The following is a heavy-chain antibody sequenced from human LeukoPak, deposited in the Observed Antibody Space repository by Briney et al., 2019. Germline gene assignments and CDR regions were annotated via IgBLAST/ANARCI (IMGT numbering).Heavy chain of an antibody. D-gene: IGHD3-22*01. Sequence: GGSLRLSCAASGFTFSSYSMNWVRQAPGKGLEWVSSISSSSSYIYYADSVKGRFTISRDNAKNSLYLQMDSLRAEDTAVYYCARERTYYYEGSAPSYAFDIWGQGTMVTASS. CDR1: GFTFSSYS. V-gene: IGHV3-21*01. J-gene: IGHJ3*02. CDR3: ARERTYYYEGSAPSYAFDI. CDR2: ISSSSSYI.